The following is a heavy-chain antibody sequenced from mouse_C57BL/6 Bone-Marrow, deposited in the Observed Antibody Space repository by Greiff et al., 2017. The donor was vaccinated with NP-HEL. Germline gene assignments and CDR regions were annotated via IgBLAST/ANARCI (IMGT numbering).Heavy chain of an antibody. V-gene: IGHV1-81*01. CDR2: IYPRSGNT. CDR1: GYTFTSYG. CDR3: AYSNYDRFAY. D-gene: IGHD2-5*01. Sequence: VQLMESGAELARPGASVKLSCKASGYTFTSYGISWVKQRTGQGLEWIGEIYPRSGNTYYNEKFKGKATLTADKSSSTAYMELRSLTSEDSAVYFCAYSNYDRFAYWGRGTLVTVSA. J-gene: IGHJ3*01.